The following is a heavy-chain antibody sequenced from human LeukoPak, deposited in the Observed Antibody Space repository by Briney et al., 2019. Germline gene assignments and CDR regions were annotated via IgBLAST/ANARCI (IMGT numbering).Heavy chain of an antibody. D-gene: IGHD2-2*01. CDR2: INPSGGST. V-gene: IGHV1-46*01. J-gene: IGHJ4*02. CDR1: GYTFTSYY. CDR3: ARDLGDIVVVPAALGY. Sequence: GASVKVSCKASGYTFTSYYMHWVRQAPGQGLEWMGVINPSGGSTSYAQKFQGRVTMTRDTSTSTVYMELSSPRSEDTAVYYCARDLGDIVVVPAALGYWGQGTLVTVSS.